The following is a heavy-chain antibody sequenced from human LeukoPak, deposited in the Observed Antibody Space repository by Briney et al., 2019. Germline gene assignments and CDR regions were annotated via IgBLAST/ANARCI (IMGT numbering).Heavy chain of an antibody. D-gene: IGHD2-15*01. J-gene: IGHJ4*02. CDR2: ISGSGGST. V-gene: IGHV3-23*01. CDR1: GFTFRSYA. CDR3: AKVFSCSNCSGGFDY. Sequence: GGSLRLSCAASGFTFRSYAMSWVRQAPGKGLEWVSVISGSGGSTYYADSVKGRFTISRDNSKNTLYLQMNSLRAEDTAVYYCAKVFSCSNCSGGFDYWGQGTLVTVSS.